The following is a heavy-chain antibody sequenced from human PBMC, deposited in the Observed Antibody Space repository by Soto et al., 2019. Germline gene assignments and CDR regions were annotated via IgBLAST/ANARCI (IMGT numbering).Heavy chain of an antibody. Sequence: SETLSLTCTVSGASISSSYWSWIRQAPGKGLEWIGYIYYNGDTNHNPSLKGRVTMSLDTSRNRFSLNLTSATAADTAVYYCARKGAAASYAHYYMDVWGRGTAVTVSS. D-gene: IGHD6-13*01. CDR3: ARKGAAASYAHYYMDV. J-gene: IGHJ6*03. V-gene: IGHV4-59*01. CDR2: IYYNGDT. CDR1: GASISSSY.